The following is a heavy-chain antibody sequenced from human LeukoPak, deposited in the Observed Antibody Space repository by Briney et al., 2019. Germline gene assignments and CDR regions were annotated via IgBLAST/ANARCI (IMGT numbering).Heavy chain of an antibody. J-gene: IGHJ4*02. CDR2: IYYSGST. CDR3: ARFGQWFGEDY. CDR1: GGSFSGYY. D-gene: IGHD3-10*01. Sequence: KSSETLSLTCAVYGGSFSGYYWSWIRQPPGKGLEWIGNIYYSGSTNYNPSLKSRVTISVDTSKNQFSLKLSSVTAADTAVYYCARFGQWFGEDYWGQGTLVTVSS. V-gene: IGHV4-59*01.